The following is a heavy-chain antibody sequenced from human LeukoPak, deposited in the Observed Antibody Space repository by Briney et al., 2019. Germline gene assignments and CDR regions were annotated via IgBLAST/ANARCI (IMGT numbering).Heavy chain of an antibody. CDR2: MFYSGNS. V-gene: IGHV4-39*07. CDR1: GGSINRSSYY. Sequence: PSETLSLTCTVSGGSINRSSYYWAWIRQPPGKGLEWIGSMFYSGNSYYNPSLESRVTISVDRSKNQFSLKLSSVTAADTAVYYCARLGGMIVVVWNWGQGTLVTVSS. CDR3: ARLGGMIVVVWN. D-gene: IGHD3-22*01. J-gene: IGHJ4*02.